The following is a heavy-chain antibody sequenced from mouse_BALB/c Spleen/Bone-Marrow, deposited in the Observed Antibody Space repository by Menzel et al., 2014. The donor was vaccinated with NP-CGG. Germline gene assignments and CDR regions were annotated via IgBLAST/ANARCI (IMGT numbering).Heavy chain of an antibody. J-gene: IGHJ4*01. V-gene: IGHV1-9*01. CDR2: ILPGRGST. Sequence: VQLQESGAELMKPGASVKISCKATGYTFSSYWIEWVKQRPGHGLEWIGEILPGRGSTNYNEKFKGKATFTSDTSSNTAYIQLSSLTSEDSAVYYCARALGDGYYYAMDYWGQGTSVTVSS. D-gene: IGHD2-3*01. CDR3: ARALGDGYYYAMDY. CDR1: GYTFSSYW.